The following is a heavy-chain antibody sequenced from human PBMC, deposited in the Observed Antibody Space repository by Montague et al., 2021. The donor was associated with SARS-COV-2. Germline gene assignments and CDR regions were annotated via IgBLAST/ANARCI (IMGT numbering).Heavy chain of an antibody. D-gene: IGHD3-22*01. CDR3: VREGRSSAYAMDY. CDR1: GASMSGSY. Sequence: SETLSLTCTVSGASMSGSYWGWVRQPPGKGPEWIGNIYSSGSTHYNPSLKSRVTISVDTSKSQFSLRLTSVTAADRAVDYCVREGRSSAYAMDYWGQGTLVTVSS. CDR2: IYSSGST. V-gene: IGHV4-59*01. J-gene: IGHJ4*02.